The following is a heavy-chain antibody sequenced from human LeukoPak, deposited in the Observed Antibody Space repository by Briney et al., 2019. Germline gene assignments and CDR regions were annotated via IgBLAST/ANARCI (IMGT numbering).Heavy chain of an antibody. V-gene: IGHV4-59*01. CDR2: IYYSGST. CDR3: ASSTGDFWSGFDY. Sequence: SETLSLTCTVSGGSISSYYWSWIRQPPGKGLEWIGYIYYSGSTNYNPSLKSRVTISVDTSKNQFSLKLSSVTAADTAVYYCASSTGDFWSGFDYWGQGTLVTVSS. CDR1: GGSISSYY. J-gene: IGHJ4*02. D-gene: IGHD3-3*01.